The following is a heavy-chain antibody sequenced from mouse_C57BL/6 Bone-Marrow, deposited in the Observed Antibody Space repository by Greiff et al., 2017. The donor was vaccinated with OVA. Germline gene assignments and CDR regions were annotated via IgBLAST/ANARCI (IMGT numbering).Heavy chain of an antibody. V-gene: IGHV3-6*01. CDR2: ISYDGSN. J-gene: IGHJ2*01. D-gene: IGHD2-3*01. CDR3: ARDGWLDY. Sequence: ESGPGLVKPSQSLSLTCSVTGYSITSGYYWNWIRQFPGNKLEWMGYISYDGSNNYNPSLKNRISITRDTSKNQFFLKLNSVTTEDTATYYCARDGWLDYWGQGTTLTVSS. CDR1: GYSITSGYY.